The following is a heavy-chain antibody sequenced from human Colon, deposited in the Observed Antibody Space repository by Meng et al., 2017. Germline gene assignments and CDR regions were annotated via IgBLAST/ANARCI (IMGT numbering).Heavy chain of an antibody. CDR1: GFTFSSYS. J-gene: IGHJ4*02. D-gene: IGHD3-22*01. CDR2: ISSSSSYI. V-gene: IGHV3-21*01. CDR3: ARELTYYYDSNGYFFDY. Sequence: GESLKISCAASGFTFSSYSMNWVRQAPGKGLEWVSSISSSSSYIYYADSVKGRFTISRDNAKNLLYLQMNSLKAEDAAVYYCARELTYYYDSNGYFFDYWGQGTLVTVSS.